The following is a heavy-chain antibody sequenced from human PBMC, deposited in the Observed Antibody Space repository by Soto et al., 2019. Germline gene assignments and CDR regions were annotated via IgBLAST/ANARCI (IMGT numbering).Heavy chain of an antibody. V-gene: IGHV4-61*08. CDR2: IYYSGST. CDR1: GGSISSGGHS. J-gene: IGHJ3*02. D-gene: IGHD2-2*01. Sequence: SETLSLTCTVSGGSISSGGHSWSWIRQPPGKGLEWIGYIYYSGSTNYNPSLKSRVTISVDTSKNQFSLKLSSVTAADTAVYYCARGRGGWFINQLLNAFDIWGQGTMVTVSS. CDR3: ARGRGGWFINQLLNAFDI.